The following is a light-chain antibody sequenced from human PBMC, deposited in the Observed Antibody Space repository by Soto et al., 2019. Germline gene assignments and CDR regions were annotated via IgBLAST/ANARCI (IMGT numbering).Light chain of an antibody. V-gene: IGLV2-14*01. J-gene: IGLJ3*02. Sequence: QSALTQAASVSDSPGQSISLSCGGTSTDVGSHNYVSWYQQHPGKAPKLIIFEVNNRPSGVSHRFSGSKSGNTASLTISDLQGEDEADYYCSSYRDSSTLVFGGGTKLTVL. CDR3: SSYRDSSTLV. CDR2: EVN. CDR1: STDVGSHNY.